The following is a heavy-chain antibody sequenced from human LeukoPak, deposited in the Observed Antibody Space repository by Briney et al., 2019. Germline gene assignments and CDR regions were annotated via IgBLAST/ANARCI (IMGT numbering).Heavy chain of an antibody. D-gene: IGHD5-18*01. CDR1: GFTFSSYW. J-gene: IGHJ6*02. Sequence: GGSLRLSCAASGFTFSSYWMSWVRQAPGKGLEWVANIKQDGSEKYYVDSVKGRFTISKDNAKNSLYLQMNCLRAEDTAVYYCARDRESRGYNYGRYYYGMDVWGQGTTVTVSS. V-gene: IGHV3-7*03. CDR3: ARDRESRGYNYGRYYYGMDV. CDR2: IKQDGSEK.